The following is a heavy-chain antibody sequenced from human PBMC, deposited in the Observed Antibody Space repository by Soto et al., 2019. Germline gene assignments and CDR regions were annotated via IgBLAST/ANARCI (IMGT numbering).Heavy chain of an antibody. CDR1: GFTFSSYG. J-gene: IGHJ6*02. CDR3: AKDPRYSSSSRYYYYYGMDV. CDR2: ISYDGSNK. Sequence: GGSLRLSCAASGFTFSSYGMHWVRQAPGKGLEWVAVISYDGSNKYYADSVKGRFTISRDNSKNTLYLQMNSLRAEDTAVYYCAKDPRYSSSSRYYYYYGMDVWGQGTTVTVSS. V-gene: IGHV3-30*18. D-gene: IGHD6-6*01.